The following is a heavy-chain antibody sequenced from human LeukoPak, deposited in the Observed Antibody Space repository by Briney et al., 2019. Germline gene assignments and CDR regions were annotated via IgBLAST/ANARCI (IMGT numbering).Heavy chain of an antibody. CDR3: AGRDVVAKKYYFDY. Sequence: SETLSPTCTVSGGSISSYYWSWIRQPPGKGLEWIGEINHSGSTNYNPSLKSRVTISVDTSKNQFSLKLSSVTAADTAVYYCAGRDVVAKKYYFDYWGRGTLVTVSS. CDR1: GGSISSYY. CDR2: INHSGST. V-gene: IGHV4-34*01. D-gene: IGHD2-15*01. J-gene: IGHJ4*02.